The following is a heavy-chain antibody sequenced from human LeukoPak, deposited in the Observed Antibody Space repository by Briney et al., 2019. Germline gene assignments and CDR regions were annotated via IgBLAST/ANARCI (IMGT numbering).Heavy chain of an antibody. CDR3: ARGTAGDYGAFDI. CDR2: INPSGGST. CDR1: GYTFTSYA. V-gene: IGHV1-46*01. J-gene: IGHJ3*02. D-gene: IGHD4-17*01. Sequence: ASVKVSCKASGYTFTSYAMNWVRQAPGQGLEWMGIINPSGGSTSYAQKFQGRVTMTRDMSTSTVYMELSSLRSEDTAVYYCARGTAGDYGAFDIWGQGTMVTVSS.